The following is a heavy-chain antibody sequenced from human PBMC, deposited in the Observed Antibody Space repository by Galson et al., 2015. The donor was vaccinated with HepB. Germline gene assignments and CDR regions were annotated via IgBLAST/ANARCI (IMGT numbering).Heavy chain of an antibody. D-gene: IGHD3-22*01. Sequence: TLSLTCAVSGGSISSSNWWSWVRQPPGKGLEWIGEIYHSGSTNYNPSLKSRVTISVDKSKNQFSLKLSSVTAADTAVYYCARSVITRRPAAFDIWGQGTMVTVSP. V-gene: IGHV4-4*02. J-gene: IGHJ3*02. CDR2: IYHSGST. CDR1: GGSISSSNW. CDR3: ARSVITRRPAAFDI.